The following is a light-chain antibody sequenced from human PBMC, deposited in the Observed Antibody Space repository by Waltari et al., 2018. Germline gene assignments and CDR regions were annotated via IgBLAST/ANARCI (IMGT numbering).Light chain of an antibody. V-gene: IGKV3-15*01. Sequence: EVVLTQSPATLSVSPGERATLSCRASQSVNYYLAWYQQKDGQAPRLLIYGASTRATGTPARFSGSGSGTEFTLSISSLQSEDFAIYYCQQYDEWPRTFGHGTRVEI. CDR1: QSVNYY. CDR2: GAS. J-gene: IGKJ1*01. CDR3: QQYDEWPRT.